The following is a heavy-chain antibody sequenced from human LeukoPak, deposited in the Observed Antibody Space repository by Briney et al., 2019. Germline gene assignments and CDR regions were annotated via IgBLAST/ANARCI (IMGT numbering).Heavy chain of an antibody. CDR2: INHSGST. Sequence: NSSETLSLTCAAYGGSFSGYYWSWIRQPPGKGLEWIGEINHSGSTNYNPSLKSRVTISVDTSKNQFSLKLSSVTAADTAVYYCARGDPYYYDSPEFNDYWGQGTLVTVSS. CDR1: GGSFSGYY. V-gene: IGHV4-34*01. D-gene: IGHD3-22*01. J-gene: IGHJ4*02. CDR3: ARGDPYYYDSPEFNDY.